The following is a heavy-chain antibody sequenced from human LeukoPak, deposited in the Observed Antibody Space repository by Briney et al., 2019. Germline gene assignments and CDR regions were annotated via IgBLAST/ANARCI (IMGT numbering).Heavy chain of an antibody. Sequence: PGGSLRLSCAAPEFTFSTYWMHWVRQAPGKGLECVSRIKTDGSSTDYADSVKGRFTISRDNDKNTLYLQMNSLRAEDTGVYYCVRSAWPGGWFDPWGQGSLVTVSS. D-gene: IGHD3-3*01. CDR3: VRSAWPGGWFDP. J-gene: IGHJ5*02. CDR2: IKTDGSST. V-gene: IGHV3-74*01. CDR1: EFTFSTYW.